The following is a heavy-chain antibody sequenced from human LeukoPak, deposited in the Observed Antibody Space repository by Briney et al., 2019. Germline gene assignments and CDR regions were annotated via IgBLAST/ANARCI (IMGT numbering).Heavy chain of an antibody. Sequence: GESLKISRKGSGYSFTSYWIGWVRQMPGKGLEWMGLIYPGYSYTRYSPSFQRPVTLLADKSISNAYQQWSSLKASGTAMYYCARAVVTAIPSWFDPWGQGTLVTVSS. V-gene: IGHV5-51*01. J-gene: IGHJ5*02. CDR1: GYSFTSYW. D-gene: IGHD2-21*02. CDR3: ARAVVTAIPSWFDP. CDR2: IYPGYSYT.